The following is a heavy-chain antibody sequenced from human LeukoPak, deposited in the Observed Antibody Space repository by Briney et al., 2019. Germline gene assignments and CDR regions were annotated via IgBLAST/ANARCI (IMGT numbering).Heavy chain of an antibody. D-gene: IGHD3-10*01. CDR3: ARALPQYRNYYGSGPRDLDYYYYYMDV. Sequence: ASVKVSCKASGYTFTSYAMHWVRQAPGQRLEWMGWINAGNGNTKYSQKFQGRVTITRDTSASTAYMELSSLRSEDTAVYYCARALPQYRNYYGSGPRDLDYYYYYMDVWGKGTTVTVSS. CDR2: INAGNGNT. J-gene: IGHJ6*03. CDR1: GYTFTSYA. V-gene: IGHV1-3*01.